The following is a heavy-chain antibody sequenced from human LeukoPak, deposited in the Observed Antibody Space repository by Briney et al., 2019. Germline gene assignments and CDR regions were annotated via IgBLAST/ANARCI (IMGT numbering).Heavy chain of an antibody. V-gene: IGHV4-39*07. J-gene: IGHJ3*02. CDR1: GGSMTNSTYY. CDR3: ARVTPRDSFDI. Sequence: PSETLSLTCTVSGGSMTNSTYYWGWIRQPPGKGLEWIVSIYYSGSTYYNPSFKSRITISVDTSNNQFSLKVISVTAADTAVYYCARVTPRDSFDIWGQGTMVTVSS. D-gene: IGHD3/OR15-3a*01. CDR2: IYYSGST.